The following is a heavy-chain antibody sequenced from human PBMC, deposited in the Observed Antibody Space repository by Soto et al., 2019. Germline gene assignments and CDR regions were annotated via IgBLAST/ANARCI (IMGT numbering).Heavy chain of an antibody. CDR1: GYTFTSYG. V-gene: IGHV1-18*01. Sequence: QVQLVQSGAEVKKPGASVKVSCKASGYTFTSYGISWVRQAPGQGLEWMGWISAYNGNTNYAQKLQGRVTMTTDTSTSTAYMERGSLRSDETAVYYWARSRGSYFGGGREFDYWGQGTLVTVSS. J-gene: IGHJ4*02. D-gene: IGHD1-26*01. CDR3: ARSRGSYFGGGREFDY. CDR2: ISAYNGNT.